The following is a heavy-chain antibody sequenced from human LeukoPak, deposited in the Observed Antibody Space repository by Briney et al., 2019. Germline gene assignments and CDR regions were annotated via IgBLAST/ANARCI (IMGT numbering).Heavy chain of an antibody. Sequence: GGSLRLSCAASGFTFSSYAMSWVRQAPGKGLEWVSAISGSGGSTYYADSVKGRFTISRDNSKNTLYLQMNSLRAEDTAVYYCAKDVTGSYDFWSGYPPYGMDVWGQGTTVTVSS. V-gene: IGHV3-23*01. J-gene: IGHJ6*02. CDR1: GFTFSSYA. D-gene: IGHD3-3*01. CDR3: AKDVTGSYDFWSGYPPYGMDV. CDR2: ISGSGGST.